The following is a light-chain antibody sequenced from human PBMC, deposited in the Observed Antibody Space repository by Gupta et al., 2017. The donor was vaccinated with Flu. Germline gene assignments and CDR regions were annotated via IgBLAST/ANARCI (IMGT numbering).Light chain of an antibody. CDR2: AAS. Sequence: DIQMAQSPSSLSASVGDRVSITCRASQSVSNYLSWYQQKPGKAPKLLIYAASSLHSGVPSRFSGSGSGTDFTLTISSLQPEDFATYYCRQSFSTPPTFGQGTKVEIK. V-gene: IGKV1-39*01. CDR3: RQSFSTPPT. J-gene: IGKJ1*01. CDR1: QSVSNY.